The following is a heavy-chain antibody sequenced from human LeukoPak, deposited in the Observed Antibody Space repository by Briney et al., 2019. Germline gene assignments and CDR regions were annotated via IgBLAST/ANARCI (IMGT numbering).Heavy chain of an antibody. Sequence: ASVKVSCKASGYTFTSYAMHWVRQAPGQRLEWMGWINAGNGNTKYSQKFQGRVTITRDTSASTAYMELSSLRSEDTAVYYCAGVLPWFGESNWFDPWGQGTLVTVSS. CDR1: GYTFTSYA. D-gene: IGHD3-10*01. V-gene: IGHV1-3*01. J-gene: IGHJ5*02. CDR3: AGVLPWFGESNWFDP. CDR2: INAGNGNT.